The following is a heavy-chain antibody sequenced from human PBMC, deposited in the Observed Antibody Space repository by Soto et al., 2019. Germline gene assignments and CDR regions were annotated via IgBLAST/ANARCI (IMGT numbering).Heavy chain of an antibody. CDR2: ISTAGDT. CDR3: ARGGDRFDGMDV. J-gene: IGHJ6*02. CDR1: GFGFNGYD. Sequence: EVQLVESGGGLVQPGGSLRPSCAASGFGFNGYDMHWVRQAPGKNLEWVAAISTAGDTYYLGSVKGRFTISREDAKNSWSLQMNSLRVGDTAVYYCARGGDRFDGMDVWGQGTTVTVSS. D-gene: IGHD3-16*01. V-gene: IGHV3-13*01.